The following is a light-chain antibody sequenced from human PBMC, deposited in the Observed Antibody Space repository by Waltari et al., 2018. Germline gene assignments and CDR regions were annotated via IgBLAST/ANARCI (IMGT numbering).Light chain of an antibody. CDR3: AAWDDSLNGYVV. J-gene: IGLJ2*01. Sequence: QSVLTQPPSASGTPGQRVTISCSGSSSNIGGNTVTWYQHLPGTAPKLLIYSTNLRPSGVPDRVSGSKSGTSASLAISVLQSEDEADYYCAAWDDSLNGYVVFGGGTKLTVL. V-gene: IGLV1-44*01. CDR2: STN. CDR1: SSNIGGNT.